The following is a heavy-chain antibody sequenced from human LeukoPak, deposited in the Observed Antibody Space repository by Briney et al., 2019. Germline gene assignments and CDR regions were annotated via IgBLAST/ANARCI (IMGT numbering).Heavy chain of an antibody. Sequence: PGRSLRLSCAASGFTFSSYGMHWVRQAPGKGLGWVAVIWYDGSNKYYADSVKGRFTISRDNSKNTLYLQMNSLRAEDTAVYYCARDVSYYYYMDVWGKGTTVTVSS. CDR2: IWYDGSNK. V-gene: IGHV3-33*01. CDR3: ARDVSYYYYMDV. CDR1: GFTFSSYG. D-gene: IGHD2-8*01. J-gene: IGHJ6*03.